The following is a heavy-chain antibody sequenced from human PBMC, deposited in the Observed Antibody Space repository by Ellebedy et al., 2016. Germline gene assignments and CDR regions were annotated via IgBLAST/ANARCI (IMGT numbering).Heavy chain of an antibody. V-gene: IGHV4-30-2*01. D-gene: IGHD3-22*01. CDR3: ARGRYYDSSGYSVTDAFDI. Sequence: SETLSLXXAVSGGSISSGGYSWSWIRQPPGKGLEWIGYIYHSGSTYYNPSLKSRVTISVDTSKNQFSLKLSSVTAADTAVYYCARGRYYDSSGYSVTDAFDIWGQGTMVTVSS. CDR1: GGSISSGGYS. J-gene: IGHJ3*02. CDR2: IYHSGST.